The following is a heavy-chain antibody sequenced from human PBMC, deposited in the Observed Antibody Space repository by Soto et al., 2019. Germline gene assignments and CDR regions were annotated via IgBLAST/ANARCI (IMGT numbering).Heavy chain of an antibody. V-gene: IGHV4-4*02. D-gene: IGHD3-16*01. CDR3: ARDKANVGGYNQFDP. J-gene: IGHJ5*02. CDR1: GASSTGSKW. CDR2: IYHSGTT. Sequence: SEALSVTGPVSGASSTGSKWWSWVRQPPGKGLEWIGDIYHSGTTNYNPSLRSRVTMSVDKSKNQCSLNLTSVTAADTAVYYCARDKANVGGYNQFDPWGPGTLFTVSS.